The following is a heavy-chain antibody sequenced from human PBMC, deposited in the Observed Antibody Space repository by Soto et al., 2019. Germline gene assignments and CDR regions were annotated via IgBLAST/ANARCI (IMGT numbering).Heavy chain of an antibody. D-gene: IGHD3-10*01. V-gene: IGHV3-21*01. CDR3: ARSAGDYYGMDV. CDR2: ISSSSSYI. CDR1: GFTFSSYA. Sequence: GGSLRLSCAASGFTFSSYAMSWVRQAPGKGLEWVSSISSSSSYIYYADSVKGRFTISRDNAKNSLYLQMNSLRAEDTAVYYCARSAGDYYGMDVWGQGTTVTVSS. J-gene: IGHJ6*02.